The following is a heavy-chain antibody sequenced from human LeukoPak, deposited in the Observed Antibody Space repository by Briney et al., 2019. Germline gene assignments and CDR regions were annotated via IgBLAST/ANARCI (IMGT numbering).Heavy chain of an antibody. CDR3: ARELGYYFDY. J-gene: IGHJ4*02. CDR2: ITSNSGRT. D-gene: IGHD7-27*01. CDR1: GFTFDDYA. Sequence: GGSLRLSCAASGFTFDDYAMNWVRQAPGKGLEWVSGITSNSGRTYYADSVKGRFTNSRDNSKNTLYLQMNSLRAEDTAVYYCARELGYYFDYWGQGTLVTVSS. V-gene: IGHV3-23*01.